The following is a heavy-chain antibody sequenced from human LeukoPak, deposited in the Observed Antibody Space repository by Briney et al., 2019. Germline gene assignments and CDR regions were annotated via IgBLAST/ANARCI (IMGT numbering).Heavy chain of an antibody. CDR2: ISSSSSYI. CDR1: GFTFSSYS. Sequence: GESLRLSCAASGFTFSSYSMNWVRQAPGKGLEWVSSISSSSSYIYYADSVKGRFTISRDNAKNSLYLQMNSLGAEDTAVYYCARSGYYDSSGYSPNYWGQGTLVTVSS. D-gene: IGHD3-22*01. V-gene: IGHV3-21*01. CDR3: ARSGYYDSSGYSPNY. J-gene: IGHJ4*02.